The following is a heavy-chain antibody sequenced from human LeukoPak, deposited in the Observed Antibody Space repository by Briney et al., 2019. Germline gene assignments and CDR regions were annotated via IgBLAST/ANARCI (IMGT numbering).Heavy chain of an antibody. CDR2: IKQDGSER. Sequence: GGSLRLSCAASGFTFSSYWMSWVRQAPGKGLEWVANIKQDGSERYYVDSVKGRFAISRDNAKNSLYLQMNSLRAEDTAVYYCVRIAAAGFDYWGQGTLVTVSS. CDR1: GFTFSSYW. D-gene: IGHD6-13*01. J-gene: IGHJ4*02. CDR3: VRIAAAGFDY. V-gene: IGHV3-7*03.